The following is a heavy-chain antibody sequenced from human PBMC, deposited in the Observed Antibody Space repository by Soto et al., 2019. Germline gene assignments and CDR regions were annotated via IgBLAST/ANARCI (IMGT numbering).Heavy chain of an antibody. CDR2: MYHTGSA. D-gene: IGHD3-10*01. Sequence: PSETLSLTCAVSGAANTTGGYSWSWMRQPPGNGLQWIGYMYHTGSANYNPSLKGRVTMSFDTSTNDFSLKLSSVTAADTAVYFCARLKGTRYFDFRGPGLLVTVSS. CDR1: GAANTTGGYS. V-gene: IGHV4-30-2*01. J-gene: IGHJ4*02. CDR3: ARLKGTRYFDF.